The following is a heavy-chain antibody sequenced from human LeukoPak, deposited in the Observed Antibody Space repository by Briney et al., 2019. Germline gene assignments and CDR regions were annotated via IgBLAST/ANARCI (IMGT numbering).Heavy chain of an antibody. V-gene: IGHV4-34*01. J-gene: IGHJ4*02. CDR1: GGSFSGYY. CDR3: ARGRWYHGY. Sequence: SETLSLTCAVYGGSFSGYYWSWIRQPPGKGLEWIGEINHSGSTNYNPSLKSRVTISVDTSKNQFSLKLSSVTAADTAVYYCARGRWYHGYWGQGTLVTVSS. D-gene: IGHD6-13*01. CDR2: INHSGST.